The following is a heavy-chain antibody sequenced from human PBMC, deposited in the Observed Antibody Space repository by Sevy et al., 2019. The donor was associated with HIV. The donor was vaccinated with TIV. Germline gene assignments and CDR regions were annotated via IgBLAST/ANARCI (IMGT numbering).Heavy chain of an antibody. D-gene: IGHD3-22*01. Sequence: WGSLRLSCAASGFTFSSYSMNWVRQAPGKGLEWVSSISSSSSYIYYADSVKGRFTISRDNAKNSLYLQMNSLRAEDTAVYYCARDTYYYDSSGYYLFDYWGQGTLVTVSS. CDR1: GFTFSSYS. CDR2: ISSSSSYI. V-gene: IGHV3-21*01. CDR3: ARDTYYYDSSGYYLFDY. J-gene: IGHJ4*02.